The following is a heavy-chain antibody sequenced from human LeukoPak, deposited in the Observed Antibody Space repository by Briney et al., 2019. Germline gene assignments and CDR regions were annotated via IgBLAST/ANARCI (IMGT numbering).Heavy chain of an antibody. Sequence: GGSLRLSCAASGFTFSSYSMNWVRQAPGKGLEWAAYIQYDGSNEQYAHSVKGRFRISRDSSKNILYLQMNSLRAEDTAVYYCAKDRCSNGIGCYYYYMDVWGKGTTVTISS. D-gene: IGHD2-8*01. CDR1: GFTFSSYS. CDR2: IQYDGSNE. J-gene: IGHJ6*03. V-gene: IGHV3-30*02. CDR3: AKDRCSNGIGCYYYYMDV.